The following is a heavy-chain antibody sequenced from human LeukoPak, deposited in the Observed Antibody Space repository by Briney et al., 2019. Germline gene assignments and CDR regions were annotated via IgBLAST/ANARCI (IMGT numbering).Heavy chain of an antibody. Sequence: GASVKVSCKASGFTFTSSAMQWVRQARGQRLEWIGWIVDGSGNTNYAQKFQERVTITRDMSTSTAYMELSSLRSEDTPVYCCAAADYGDYGRLDYWGQGTLVTVSS. CDR3: AAADYGDYGRLDY. J-gene: IGHJ4*02. V-gene: IGHV1-58*02. CDR2: IVDGSGNT. CDR1: GFTFTSSA. D-gene: IGHD4-17*01.